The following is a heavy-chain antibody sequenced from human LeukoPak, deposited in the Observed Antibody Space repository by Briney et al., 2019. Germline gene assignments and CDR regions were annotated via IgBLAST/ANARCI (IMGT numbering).Heavy chain of an antibody. Sequence: SETLSLTCTVSGGSISSYYWSWIRQPPGKGLEWIGHIYGSGSTNYNPSLKSRVAISVDTSYNQFSLKLSSVTPADTAVYYCARDRRRDLLHAFDLWGQGTMVTVS. CDR1: GGSISSYY. CDR3: ARDRRRDLLHAFDL. D-gene: IGHD1-26*01. V-gene: IGHV4-59*01. CDR2: IYGSGST. J-gene: IGHJ3*01.